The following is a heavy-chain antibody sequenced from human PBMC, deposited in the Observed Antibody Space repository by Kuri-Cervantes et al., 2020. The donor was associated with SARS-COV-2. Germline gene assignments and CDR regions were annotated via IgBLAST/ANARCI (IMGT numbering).Heavy chain of an antibody. CDR2: IIPIFGTA. Sequence: SVKVSCKASGYTFTGYYMHWVRQAPGQGLEWMGGIIPIFGTANYAQKFQGRVTITADESTSTAYMELSSLRSEDTAVYYCARDIGGFDYWGQGTLVTVSS. CDR3: ARDIGGFDY. CDR1: GYTFTGYY. V-gene: IGHV1-69*13. D-gene: IGHD3-10*01. J-gene: IGHJ4*02.